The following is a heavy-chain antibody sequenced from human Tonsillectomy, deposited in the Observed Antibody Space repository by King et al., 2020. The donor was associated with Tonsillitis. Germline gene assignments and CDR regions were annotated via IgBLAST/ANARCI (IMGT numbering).Heavy chain of an antibody. J-gene: IGHJ6*02. CDR3: ALSGFHTLNGMGV. Sequence: VQLVESGGGVVQPGGSLRLSCAAAGVARSSYGMHWVRQAPGKGLEWVAYIRYDGSRTYYADPVKGRFIISRDDSRNTLDLQMNSVKPNDTAVYYCALSGFHTLNGMGVWGQGTTVIVSS. CDR2: IRYDGSRT. CDR1: GVARSSYG. V-gene: IGHV3-30*02. D-gene: IGHD3-16*01.